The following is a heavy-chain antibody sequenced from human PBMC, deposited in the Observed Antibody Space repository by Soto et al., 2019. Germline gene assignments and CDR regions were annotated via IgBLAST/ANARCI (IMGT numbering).Heavy chain of an antibody. V-gene: IGHV4-30-2*01. CDR1: GGSISSGGYS. CDR3: ARVPDF. D-gene: IGHD2-2*01. Sequence: SETLSLSCAVSGGSISSGGYSWSWIRQPPGKGLEWIGYMYHSGSTYYNPSLKSRVTISIDRSKNQFSLKLSSVTAADTAVYYCARVPDFRAQRILVTGSS. CDR2: MYHSGST. J-gene: IGHJ4*02.